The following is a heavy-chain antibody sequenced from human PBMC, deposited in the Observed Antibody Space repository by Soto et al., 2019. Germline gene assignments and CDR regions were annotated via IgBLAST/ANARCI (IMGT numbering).Heavy chain of an antibody. CDR2: IIPIFGTA. D-gene: IGHD3-22*01. J-gene: IGHJ6*02. Sequence: ASVKVSCKASGGTFSSYAISWVRQAPGQGLEWMGGIIPIFGTANYAQKFQGRVTITADESTSTAYMELSSLRSEDTAVYYCARDSRYYYDSSGYGDYYGMDVWGQGTTVTVSS. CDR3: ARDSRYYYDSSGYGDYYGMDV. CDR1: GGTFSSYA. V-gene: IGHV1-69*13.